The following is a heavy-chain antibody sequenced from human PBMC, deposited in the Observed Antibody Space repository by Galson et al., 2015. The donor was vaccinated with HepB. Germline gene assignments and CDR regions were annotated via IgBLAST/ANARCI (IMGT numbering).Heavy chain of an antibody. D-gene: IGHD6-19*01. CDR1: GFTFSSYA. J-gene: IGHJ6*02. Sequence: SLRLSCAASGFTFSSYAMHWVRQAPGKGLEWVAVISYDGSNKYYADSVKGRFTVSRDNSKNTLYLQMNSLRAEDTAVYYCASPIGYSSGWFSSGMDVWGQGTTVTVSS. CDR2: ISYDGSNK. CDR3: ASPIGYSSGWFSSGMDV. V-gene: IGHV3-30*04.